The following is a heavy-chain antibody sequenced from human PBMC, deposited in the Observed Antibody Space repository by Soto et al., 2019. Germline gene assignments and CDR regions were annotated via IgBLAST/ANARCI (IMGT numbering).Heavy chain of an antibody. J-gene: IGHJ4*02. CDR3: ARVVGYSSSEGFDY. Sequence: ASVKVSCKASGYTFTSYGISWVRQAPGQGLEWMGWISAYNGNTNYAQKLQGRVTMTTDTSTSTAYMELRSLRSGDTAVYYCARVVGYSSSEGFDYWGQGTLVTVSS. CDR1: GYTFTSYG. V-gene: IGHV1-18*01. D-gene: IGHD6-6*01. CDR2: ISAYNGNT.